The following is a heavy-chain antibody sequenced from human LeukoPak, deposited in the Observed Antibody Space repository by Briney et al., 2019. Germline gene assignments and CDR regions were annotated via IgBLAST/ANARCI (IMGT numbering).Heavy chain of an antibody. D-gene: IGHD6-13*01. V-gene: IGHV1-69*13. CDR3: ARGIAAALDY. Sequence: SVKVSCKASGGTFSSYAISWVRQAPGQGLEWMGGIIPIFGAANYAQKFQGRVTITADESTSTAYIELSSLRSEDTAVYYCARGIAAALDYWGQGTLVTVSS. CDR2: IIPIFGAA. CDR1: GGTFSSYA. J-gene: IGHJ4*02.